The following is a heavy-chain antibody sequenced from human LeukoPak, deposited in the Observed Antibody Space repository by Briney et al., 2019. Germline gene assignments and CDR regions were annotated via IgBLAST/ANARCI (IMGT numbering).Heavy chain of an antibody. J-gene: IGHJ4*02. CDR3: AGGFKLLWFGRFDY. D-gene: IGHD3-10*01. Sequence: PGGSLRLSCAASGFTFSSYGMHWVRQAPGKGLEWVAVIWYDGSNKYYADSVKGRFTISRDNSKNTLYLQMNSLRAEDTAVYYCAGGFKLLWFGRFDYWGQGTLVTVSS. CDR2: IWYDGSNK. CDR1: GFTFSSYG. V-gene: IGHV3-33*01.